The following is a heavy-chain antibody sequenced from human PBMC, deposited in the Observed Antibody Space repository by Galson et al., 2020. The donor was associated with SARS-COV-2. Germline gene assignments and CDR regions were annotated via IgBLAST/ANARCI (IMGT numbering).Heavy chain of an antibody. Sequence: SLRLPCAASGFTFDDYAMHWVRPAPGKGLEWVSGISWNSGSIGYADSVKGRFTISRDNAKNSLYLQMNSLRAEDTALYYCAKDRGWAAAVNVAVWGQGTTVTVSS. CDR1: GFTFDDYA. D-gene: IGHD6-13*01. V-gene: IGHV3-9*01. J-gene: IGHJ6*02. CDR2: ISWNSGSI. CDR3: AKDRGWAAAVNVAV.